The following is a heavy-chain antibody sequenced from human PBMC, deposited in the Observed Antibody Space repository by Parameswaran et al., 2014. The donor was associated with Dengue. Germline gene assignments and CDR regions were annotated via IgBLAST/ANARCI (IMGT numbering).Heavy chain of an antibody. CDR3: ARESGDTALVGAFNI. J-gene: IGHJ3*02. D-gene: IGHD5-18*01. CDR2: MFYSGST. V-gene: IGHV4-59*13. Sequence: PGKGLEWIGYMFYSGSTYYNPSLKSRVTISVDTSKNQFSLRLKSVTAADTAVYYCARESGDTALVGAFNIWGQGTMVTVSS.